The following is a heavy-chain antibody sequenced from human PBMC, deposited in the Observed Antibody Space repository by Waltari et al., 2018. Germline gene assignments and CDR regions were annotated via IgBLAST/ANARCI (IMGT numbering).Heavy chain of an antibody. Sequence: QVQLVESGGGVVQPGGSLRLSCAASGVTFRSYGMNWVRQAPGKGLEWVTFIRYDGSNKYYAGSVKGRFTISRDNSKNTLYLHMNNLGPEDTAVYYCAKDRGWPNYVDYWGQGTLVTVSS. CDR3: AKDRGWPNYVDY. CDR2: IRYDGSNK. V-gene: IGHV3-30*02. CDR1: GVTFRSYG. D-gene: IGHD3-10*02. J-gene: IGHJ4*02.